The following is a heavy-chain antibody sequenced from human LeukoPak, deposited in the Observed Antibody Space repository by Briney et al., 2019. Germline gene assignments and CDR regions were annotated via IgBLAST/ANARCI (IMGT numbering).Heavy chain of an antibody. V-gene: IGHV3-7*05. D-gene: IGHD5-18*01. CDR1: GLTFSSYW. Sequence: PGGSLRLSCAASGLTFSSYWMSWVRQAPGRGLEWVANIKYDGSEEYYVDSVKGRFTISRDNAKNSLYLQMNSLRAEDTAVYYCATYQGYSYGPFDYWGQGALVTVSS. J-gene: IGHJ4*02. CDR2: IKYDGSEE. CDR3: ATYQGYSYGPFDY.